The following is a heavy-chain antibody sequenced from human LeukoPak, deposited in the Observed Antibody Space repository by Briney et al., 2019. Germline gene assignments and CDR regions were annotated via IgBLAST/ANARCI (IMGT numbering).Heavy chain of an antibody. D-gene: IGHD5-24*01. V-gene: IGHV3-23*01. CDR3: ARDRRWLQM. CDR1: GFTFSTYA. Sequence: GGSLRLSCAASGFTFSTYAVNWVRQAPGKGLEWVSTISGSGDSTYYADSVKGRFTISRDNSKDTLYLQMSSVRVDDTAVYYCARDRRWLQMWDQGTLVTVSS. CDR2: ISGSGDST. J-gene: IGHJ4*02.